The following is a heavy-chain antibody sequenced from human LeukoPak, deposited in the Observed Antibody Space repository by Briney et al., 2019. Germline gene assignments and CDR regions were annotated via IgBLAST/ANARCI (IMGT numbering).Heavy chain of an antibody. CDR1: GGTFSSYA. J-gene: IGHJ4*02. CDR2: IIPFFGTA. V-gene: IGHV1-69*05. D-gene: IGHD3-22*01. Sequence: SVKVSCKASGGTFSSYAISWVRQAPGQGLEWMGGIIPFFGTANYAQKFQGRVTITTDESTSTAYMELSSLRSEDTAVYYCASQGAYYYDSIHFDYWGQGTLVTVSS. CDR3: ASQGAYYYDSIHFDY.